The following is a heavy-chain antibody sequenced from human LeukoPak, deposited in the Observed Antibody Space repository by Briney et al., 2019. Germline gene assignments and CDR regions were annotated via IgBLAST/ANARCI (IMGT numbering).Heavy chain of an antibody. CDR2: ISAYNGNT. CDR3: ARVEYSGYDSSDY. CDR1: GYTFTSYG. J-gene: IGHJ4*02. Sequence: ASGKVSCKASGYTFTSYGMSWVRQAPGHGLEWMGWISAYNGNTNYAQKLQGRVTMTTDTSTSTAYMELRSLRSDDTAVYYCARVEYSGYDSSDYWGQGTLVTVSS. D-gene: IGHD5-12*01. V-gene: IGHV1-18*01.